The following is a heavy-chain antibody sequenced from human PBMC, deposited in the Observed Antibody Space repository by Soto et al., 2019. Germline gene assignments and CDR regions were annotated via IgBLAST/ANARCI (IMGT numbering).Heavy chain of an antibody. Sequence: PGGSLRLSCVASGFTFSNYWMHWVRQAPGKGLEWVSRISSDGSSTTYADSVKGRFTISRDNAENSLHLQMNSLRAEDTAVYYCAKKMITFGGVIVHDAFDIWGQGTMVTVS. CDR2: ISSDGSST. CDR3: AKKMITFGGVIVHDAFDI. J-gene: IGHJ3*02. D-gene: IGHD3-16*02. V-gene: IGHV3-74*01. CDR1: GFTFSNYW.